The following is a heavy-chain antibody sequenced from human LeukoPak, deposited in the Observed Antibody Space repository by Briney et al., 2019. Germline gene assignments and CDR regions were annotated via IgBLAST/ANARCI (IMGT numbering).Heavy chain of an antibody. CDR1: GGSISSSSYY. D-gene: IGHD3-3*01. CDR2: IYYSGST. Sequence: SETLSLTCTVSGGSISSSSYYWGWIRQPPGKGLEWIGYIYYSGSTNYNPSLKSRVTISVDTSKNQFSLKLSSVTAADTAVYYCASRAKGGDFWSGMGNRDAFDIWGQGTMVTVSS. J-gene: IGHJ3*02. CDR3: ASRAKGGDFWSGMGNRDAFDI. V-gene: IGHV4-61*05.